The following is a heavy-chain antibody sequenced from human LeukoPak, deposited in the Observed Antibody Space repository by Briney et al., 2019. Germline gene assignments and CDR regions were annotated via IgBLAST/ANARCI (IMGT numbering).Heavy chain of an antibody. CDR1: GGSISNSDYY. Sequence: SETLSLTCTVSGGSISNSDYYWSWIRQPPGKGLGWIGYIYYSGSTSYNPSLKSRVTISVDTSKNQFSLKLSSVTAADTAVYYCAREGPGYSNYDTDPDAFDIWGQGTMVTVSS. J-gene: IGHJ3*02. D-gene: IGHD4-11*01. V-gene: IGHV4-30-4*02. CDR2: IYYSGST. CDR3: AREGPGYSNYDTDPDAFDI.